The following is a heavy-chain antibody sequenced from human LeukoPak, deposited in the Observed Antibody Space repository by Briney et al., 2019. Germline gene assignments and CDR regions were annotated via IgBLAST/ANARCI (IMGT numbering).Heavy chain of an antibody. CDR1: GYSFTSYW. D-gene: IGHD4-11*01. CDR2: IYPGDSDT. Sequence: PGESLKISCKGSGYSFTSYWIGWVRQMPGKGLEWMGIIYPGDSDTRYSPSFQGQVTISADKSISTAYLQWSSLKASDTAMYYCARSRGHDYSNSYNWFDPWGQGTLVTVSS. J-gene: IGHJ5*02. V-gene: IGHV5-51*01. CDR3: ARSRGHDYSNSYNWFDP.